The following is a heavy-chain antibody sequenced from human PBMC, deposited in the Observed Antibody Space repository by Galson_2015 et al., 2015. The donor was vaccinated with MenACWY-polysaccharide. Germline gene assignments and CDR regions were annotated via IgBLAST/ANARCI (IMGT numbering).Heavy chain of an antibody. D-gene: IGHD1-26*01. J-gene: IGHJ4*02. CDR3: ATDSSRPLVRAPVSRFEY. CDR1: GFIFSNYG. Sequence: LRLSCAASGFIFSNYGMHWVRQAPGKGLEWVSFVPDDGSNEYYADSVRGRFIFSRDNSKNTVSLEMNSLRPEDTAVYYCATDSSRPLVRAPVSRFEYWGQGTLVTVSS. CDR2: VPDDGSNE. V-gene: IGHV3-30*02.